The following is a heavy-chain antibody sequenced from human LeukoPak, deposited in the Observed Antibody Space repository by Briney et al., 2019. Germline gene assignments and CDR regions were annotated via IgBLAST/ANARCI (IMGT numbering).Heavy chain of an antibody. CDR1: GGSFSGYY. D-gene: IGHD3-10*01. CDR2: INHSGTA. J-gene: IGHJ4*02. CDR3: SRRSHHGPESYPRS. Sequence: SETLSLTCAVYGGSFSGYYGSWVRQPPGKGLEWIGEINHSGTASYNPSLESRVTMSVDMSKNQISLKLTSVTAADTAFYYCSRRSHHGPESYPRSWGQGTLVTVSS. V-gene: IGHV4-34*01.